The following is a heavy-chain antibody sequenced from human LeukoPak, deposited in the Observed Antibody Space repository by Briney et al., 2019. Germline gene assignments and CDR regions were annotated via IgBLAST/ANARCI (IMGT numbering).Heavy chain of an antibody. CDR3: VKQLGDSSSRYFHFDY. CDR1: GFTFSTYT. V-gene: IGHV3-64D*06. D-gene: IGHD6-13*01. CDR2: IGSSGGGI. Sequence: PGGSLRLSCAASGFTFSTYTMYWVRHPPGKRLEWVSIIGSSGGGIHYADSVKGRFTISRDNSKNTLYLQMSSLRAEDTAVYYCVKQLGDSSSRYFHFDYWGQGTLVTVSS. J-gene: IGHJ4*02.